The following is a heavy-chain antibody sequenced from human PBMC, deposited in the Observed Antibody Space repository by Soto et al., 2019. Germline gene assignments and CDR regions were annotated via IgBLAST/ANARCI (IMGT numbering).Heavy chain of an antibody. Sequence: QVQLVQSGAEVKKPGASVKVSCKASGYTFTSYGISWVRQAPGQGLEWMGWISAYNGNTNYAQKLQGRVTMTTDTPTSTASMEMRSLRSDDTAVYYCARAQYYAFWSGDPQMDVWGKGTTVTVSS. CDR3: ARAQYYAFWSGDPQMDV. J-gene: IGHJ6*04. CDR1: GYTFTSYG. V-gene: IGHV1-18*01. D-gene: IGHD3-3*01. CDR2: ISAYNGNT.